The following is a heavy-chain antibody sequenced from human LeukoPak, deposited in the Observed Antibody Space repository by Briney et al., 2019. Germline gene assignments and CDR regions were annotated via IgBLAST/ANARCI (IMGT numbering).Heavy chain of an antibody. CDR3: ARDDYGDYGLLDF. CDR2: ISYDASNK. V-gene: IGHV3-30-3*01. J-gene: IGHJ4*02. CDR1: GFTFSNYA. Sequence: PGRSLRLFCAASGFTFSNYAMHWVRQAPGKGLEWVAVISYDASNKYYADSVKGRSTISRDNSKSTLYLQMNSLRSEDTAVYYCARDDYGDYGLLDFWGQGTLVTVSS. D-gene: IGHD4-17*01.